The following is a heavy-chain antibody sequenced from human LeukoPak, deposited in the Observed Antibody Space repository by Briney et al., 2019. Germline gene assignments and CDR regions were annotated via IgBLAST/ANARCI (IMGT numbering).Heavy chain of an antibody. CDR3: ARTAGRTFDY. V-gene: IGHV3-7*03. J-gene: IGHJ4*02. CDR2: INQDGGRI. CDR1: GFTFSSHW. Sequence: GSLRLSCAASGFTFSSHWMNWVRRAPGKGLEWVAIINQDGGRIGYGDSVKGRFTISRDNAQNSLYLQMNSLRAEDTAVYYCARTAGRTFDYWGQGTLVTVSS.